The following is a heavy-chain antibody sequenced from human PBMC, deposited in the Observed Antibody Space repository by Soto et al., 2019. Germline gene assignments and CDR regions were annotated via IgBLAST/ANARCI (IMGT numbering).Heavy chain of an antibody. Sequence: EVQLLESGGGLVQPGGSLRLSCAASGFTFSNYAMTWVRQAPGKGLEWVSCIGGSDGSTYYADSVKGRFTISRDNSKNTLHLQMNSLRVEDTAVYYCAKDRLGSVDGLYDPWGQGTLVTVSS. CDR2: IGGSDGST. J-gene: IGHJ5*02. CDR3: AKDRLGSVDGLYDP. CDR1: GFTFSNYA. V-gene: IGHV3-23*01. D-gene: IGHD3-10*01.